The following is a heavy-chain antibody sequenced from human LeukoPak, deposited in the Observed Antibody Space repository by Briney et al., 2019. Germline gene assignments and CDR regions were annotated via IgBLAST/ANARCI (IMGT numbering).Heavy chain of an antibody. D-gene: IGHD3-3*01. CDR1: GFTFSSYA. J-gene: IGHJ4*02. V-gene: IGHV3-23*01. Sequence: GGSLRLSCAASGFTFSSYAMSWVRQAPGKGLEWVSAISGSGGSTYYADSVEGRFTISRDNSKNTLYLQMNSLRAEDTAVYYCAKAAGLRFLEWLVPYYFDYWGQGTLVTVSS. CDR2: ISGSGGST. CDR3: AKAAGLRFLEWLVPYYFDY.